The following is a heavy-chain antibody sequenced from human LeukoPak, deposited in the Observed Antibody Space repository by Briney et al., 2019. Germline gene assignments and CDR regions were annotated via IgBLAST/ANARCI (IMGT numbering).Heavy chain of an antibody. CDR2: ISAYNGNT. V-gene: IGHV1-18*01. D-gene: IGHD3-22*01. Sequence: ASVKVSCKASGYTFTSYGISWVRQAPGQGLEWMGWISAYNGNTNYAQKLQGRVTMTTDTSTSTAYMELRSLRSDDTAVYYCARDPAAITMIVVVKARGFDPWGQGTLVTVSS. CDR3: ARDPAAITMIVVVKARGFDP. J-gene: IGHJ5*02. CDR1: GYTFTSYG.